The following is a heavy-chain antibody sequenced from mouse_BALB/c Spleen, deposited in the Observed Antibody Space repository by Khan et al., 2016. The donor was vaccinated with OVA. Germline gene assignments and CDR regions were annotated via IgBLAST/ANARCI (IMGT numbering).Heavy chain of an antibody. J-gene: IGHJ2*01. CDR1: GYTFTDYG. V-gene: IGHV9-1*02. Sequence: QVQLKQSGPELKKPGETVRISCKAYGYTFTDYGLNWMKQAPGKGLQWMGGINTYIGEPTYADDFKGRFAFSLEASASTALLQINNLKNEDMATYFCARSRGNFLLDYWGQGTTLTVSS. CDR2: INTYIGEP. CDR3: ARSRGNFLLDY. D-gene: IGHD2-1*01.